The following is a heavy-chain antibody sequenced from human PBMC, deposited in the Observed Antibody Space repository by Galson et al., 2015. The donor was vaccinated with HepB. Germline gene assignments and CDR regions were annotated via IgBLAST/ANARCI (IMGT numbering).Heavy chain of an antibody. Sequence: FSSYAISWVRQAPGQGLEWMGGIIPIFGTANYAQKFQGRVTITADESTSTAYMELSSLRSEDTAVYYCARSKRGLLGQQLVTDYWGQGTLVTVSS. D-gene: IGHD6-13*01. CDR2: IIPIFGTA. CDR1: FSSYA. V-gene: IGHV1-69*19. CDR3: ARSKRGLLGQQLVTDY. J-gene: IGHJ4*02.